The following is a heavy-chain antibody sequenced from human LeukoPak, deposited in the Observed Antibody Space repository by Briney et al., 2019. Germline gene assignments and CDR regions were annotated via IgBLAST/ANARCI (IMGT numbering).Heavy chain of an antibody. CDR2: IFASGGT. V-gene: IGHV4-4*07. CDR1: GGSISSFY. J-gene: IGHJ6*03. CDR3: ARAWVTGIKNYYYYYMDV. Sequence: SETLSLTCRVSGGSISSFYWSWVRQPARKGLEWIGRIFASGGTSYNPSLKSRVTISVDKSKNQFSLNVSSVSAADTAVYFCARAWVTGIKNYYYYYMDVWGKGTTVTVSS. D-gene: IGHD2-21*02.